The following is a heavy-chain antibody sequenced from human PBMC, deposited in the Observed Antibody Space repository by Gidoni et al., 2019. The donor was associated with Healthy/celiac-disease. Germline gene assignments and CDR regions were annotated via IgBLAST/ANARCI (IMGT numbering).Heavy chain of an antibody. CDR2: IYSSGST. J-gene: IGHJ3*02. Sequence: QVQLQESGPGLVKPSETLSLTCSVSAGSISSYYWSWIRQPPGKGLEWIGYIYSSGSTNYNPSLKSRVTISVDTSKNRFSLKLSSVAAADTAVYYGARHPIGWLALDDAFDIWGQGTMVTVSS. CDR1: AGSISSYY. CDR3: ARHPIGWLALDDAFDI. D-gene: IGHD6-19*01. V-gene: IGHV4-59*08.